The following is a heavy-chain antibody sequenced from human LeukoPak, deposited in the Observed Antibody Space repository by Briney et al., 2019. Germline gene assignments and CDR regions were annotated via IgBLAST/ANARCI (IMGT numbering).Heavy chain of an antibody. D-gene: IGHD3-10*01. CDR3: ARDAVRWFGELYAFDI. CDR2: IKQDGSEK. V-gene: IGHV3-7*01. J-gene: IGHJ3*02. CDR1: GFTFSSYW. Sequence: GGSLRLSCAASGFTFSSYWMSWVRQAPGKGLEWVANIKQDGSEKYYVDSVKGRFTISRDNAKNTLYLQMNSLRAEDTAVYYCARDAVRWFGELYAFDIWGQGTMVTVSS.